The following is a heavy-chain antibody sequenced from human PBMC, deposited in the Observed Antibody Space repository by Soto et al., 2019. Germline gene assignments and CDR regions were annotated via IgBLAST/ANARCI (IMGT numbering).Heavy chain of an antibody. Sequence: SETLSLTCAVYGGSFSGYYWSWIRQPPGKGLEWIGEINRSGSTNYNPSLKSRVTISVDTSKNQFSLKLSSVTAADTAVYYCARGSNVLRFLEWRIGPSTQTDSYGMDVWGQGTTVTVSS. J-gene: IGHJ6*02. CDR2: INRSGST. CDR1: GGSFSGYY. D-gene: IGHD3-3*01. V-gene: IGHV4-34*01. CDR3: ARGSNVLRFLEWRIGPSTQTDSYGMDV.